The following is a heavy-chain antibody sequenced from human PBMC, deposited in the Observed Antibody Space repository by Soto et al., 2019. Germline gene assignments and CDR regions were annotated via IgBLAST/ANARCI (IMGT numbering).Heavy chain of an antibody. Sequence: SETLSLSCTVSGGSISSGGYYWSWIRQHPGKGLEWIGYNYYSGSTYYNPSLKSRVTISVDTSKNQFSLKLSSVTAADTAVYYCASGIAARRYFDYWGQGTLVTVSS. D-gene: IGHD6-6*01. CDR1: GGSISSGGYY. V-gene: IGHV4-31*03. CDR3: ASGIAARRYFDY. J-gene: IGHJ4*02. CDR2: NYYSGST.